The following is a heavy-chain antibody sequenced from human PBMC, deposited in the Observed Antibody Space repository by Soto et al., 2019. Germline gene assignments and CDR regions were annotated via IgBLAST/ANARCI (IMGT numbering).Heavy chain of an antibody. CDR3: ARGTFESTSIVVVVAATRFFDY. CDR2: INHSGST. CDR1: GGSFSGYY. V-gene: IGHV4-34*01. Sequence: QVQLQQWGAGLLKPSETLSLTCAVYGGSFSGYYWSWIRQPPGKGLEWIGEINHSGSTNYNPSLTSRVTISVDTSKNQFSLKLSSVTAADTAVYYCARGTFESTSIVVVVAATRFFDYWGQGTLVTVSS. J-gene: IGHJ4*02. D-gene: IGHD2-15*01.